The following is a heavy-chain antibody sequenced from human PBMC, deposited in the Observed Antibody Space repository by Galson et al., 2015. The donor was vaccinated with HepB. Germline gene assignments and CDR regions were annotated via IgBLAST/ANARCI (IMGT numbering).Heavy chain of an antibody. J-gene: IGHJ4*02. V-gene: IGHV3-66*01. Sequence: SLRLSCAASGFTVSSNYMSWVRQAPGKGLEWVSVIYRGGSTYYADSVQGRFTMSRDNSKNTLYLQMNSLRAEDTAVYYCARDGRNNGWYYFGFWGQGTLVTVSS. CDR3: ARDGRNNGWYYFGF. D-gene: IGHD6-19*01. CDR1: GFTVSSNY. CDR2: IYRGGST.